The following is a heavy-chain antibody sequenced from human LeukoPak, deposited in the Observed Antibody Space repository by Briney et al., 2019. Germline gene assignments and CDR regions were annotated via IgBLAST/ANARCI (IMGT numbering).Heavy chain of an antibody. CDR2: IYHSGSA. V-gene: IGHV4-59*12. Sequence: PSETLSLTCTVSGGSISSYYWSWIRQPPGKGLEWIGYIYHSGSANYNPSLKSRVTISVDKSKNQFSLKLSSVTAADTAVYYCARANWGSGYYYGMDVWGQGTTVTVSS. D-gene: IGHD7-27*01. J-gene: IGHJ6*02. CDR3: ARANWGSGYYYGMDV. CDR1: GGSISSYY.